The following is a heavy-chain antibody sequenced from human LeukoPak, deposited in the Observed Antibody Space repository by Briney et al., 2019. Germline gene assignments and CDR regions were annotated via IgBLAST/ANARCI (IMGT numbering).Heavy chain of an antibody. CDR3: AKYTIVATIIGYFDY. V-gene: IGHV3-23*01. D-gene: IGHD5-12*01. J-gene: IGHJ4*02. Sequence: PGGSLRLSCAASGFTFSSYAMSWVRQAPGKGLEWVSAISGSGGSTYYADSVKGRFTISRDNSKNTLYLQMNSLRAEDTAVYYCAKYTIVATIIGYFDYWGQGTLVAVSS. CDR2: ISGSGGST. CDR1: GFTFSSYA.